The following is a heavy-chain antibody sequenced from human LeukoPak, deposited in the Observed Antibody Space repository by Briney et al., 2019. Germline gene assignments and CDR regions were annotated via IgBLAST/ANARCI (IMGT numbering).Heavy chain of an antibody. CDR1: GFTFSRYA. CDR3: ATRESSGHYDY. Sequence: GGSLRLSCAASGFTFSRYAMHWVRQAPGKGLEYVSAISSDGSSTYYANAVKGRFTISRDNSKNTLYLQMGSLRAEDMAVYYCATRESSGHYDYWGQGTLVTVSS. V-gene: IGHV3-64*01. D-gene: IGHD3-22*01. CDR2: ISSDGSST. J-gene: IGHJ4*02.